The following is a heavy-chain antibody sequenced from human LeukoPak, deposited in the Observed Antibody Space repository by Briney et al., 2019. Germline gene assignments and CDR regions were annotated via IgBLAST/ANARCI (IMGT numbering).Heavy chain of an antibody. CDR3: ASRGSYYYYGMDV. V-gene: IGHV5-10-1*01. CDR1: GYSFTSYW. Sequence: GESLKISCQGSGYSFTSYWISWVRQMPGKGLEWMGRIDPSDSYTNYSPSFQGHVTISADKSISTAYLQWSSLKASDTAMYYCASRGSYYYYGMDVWGQGTTVTVSS. CDR2: IDPSDSYT. D-gene: IGHD1-26*01. J-gene: IGHJ6*02.